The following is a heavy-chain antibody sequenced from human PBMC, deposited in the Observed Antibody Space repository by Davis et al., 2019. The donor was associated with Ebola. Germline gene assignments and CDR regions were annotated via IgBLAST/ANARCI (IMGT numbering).Heavy chain of an antibody. V-gene: IGHV3-21*01. D-gene: IGHD2-21*02. CDR1: GFTFSSYS. CDR3: ARDAVVVTAILDY. CDR2: ISSSSSYI. J-gene: IGHJ4*02. Sequence: GGSLRLSCAASGFTFSSYSMNWVRQAPGKGLEWVSSISSSSSYIYYADSVKGRFTISRDNAKNSLYLQMNSLRAEDTAVYYCARDAVVVTAILDYWGQGTLVTVSS.